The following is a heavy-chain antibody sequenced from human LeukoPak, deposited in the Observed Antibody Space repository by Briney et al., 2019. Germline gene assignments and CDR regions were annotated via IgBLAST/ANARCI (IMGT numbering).Heavy chain of an antibody. Sequence: GGSLRLSCAASGFTFSGYSMNWVRQAPGKGLEWVAVIWNDGSNKYFADSVKGRFTISRDSSKNTLYLQMNSLRAEDTAVYYCASATGDNDAFDIWGQGTMVTVSS. J-gene: IGHJ3*02. CDR1: GFTFSGYS. CDR3: ASATGDNDAFDI. D-gene: IGHD7-27*01. V-gene: IGHV3-33*08. CDR2: IWNDGSNK.